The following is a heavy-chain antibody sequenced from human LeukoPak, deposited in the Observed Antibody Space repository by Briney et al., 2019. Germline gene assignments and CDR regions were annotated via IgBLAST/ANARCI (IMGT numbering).Heavy chain of an antibody. CDR1: GGSISSYY. Sequence: SETLSLTCTVSGGSISSYYWSWIRQPPGKGLEWIGYIYYSGSTNYNPSLKSRVTISVDTSKNQFSLKLSSVTAADTAVYYCARDQGDHSGWYRGWFDPWGQGTLVTVSS. D-gene: IGHD6-19*01. V-gene: IGHV4-59*01. J-gene: IGHJ5*02. CDR2: IYYSGST. CDR3: ARDQGDHSGWYRGWFDP.